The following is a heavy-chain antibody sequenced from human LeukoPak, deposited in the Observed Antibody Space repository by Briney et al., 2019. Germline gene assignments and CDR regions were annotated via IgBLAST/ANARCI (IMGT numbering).Heavy chain of an antibody. J-gene: IGHJ3*01. CDR1: GDSITSYY. V-gene: IGHV4-59*01. Sequence: SETLSLTCTVSGDSITSYYWSWIRQSPGKGLEWIGYISHTACTNYNPSLKSRVTLSIDTSKSQLSFQLTSVTAADTAVYYCAREKSPERKTWLQLGAFDVWGQGTVVTVSS. CDR3: AREKSPERKTWLQLGAFDV. CDR2: ISHTACT. D-gene: IGHD5-24*01.